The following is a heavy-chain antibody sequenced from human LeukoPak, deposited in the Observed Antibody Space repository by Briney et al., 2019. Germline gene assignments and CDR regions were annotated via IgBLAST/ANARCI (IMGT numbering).Heavy chain of an antibody. V-gene: IGHV3-30-3*01. D-gene: IGHD2-15*01. CDR2: ISYDGSNK. Sequence: GGSLRLSCAASGFTFSSYAMHWVRQAPGKGLEWVAVISYDGSNKYYADSVKGRFTISRDNSKNTLYLQMNSLRAEDTAVYYCAKDLGNSFDYWGQGTLVTVSS. CDR3: AKDLGNSFDY. CDR1: GFTFSSYA. J-gene: IGHJ4*02.